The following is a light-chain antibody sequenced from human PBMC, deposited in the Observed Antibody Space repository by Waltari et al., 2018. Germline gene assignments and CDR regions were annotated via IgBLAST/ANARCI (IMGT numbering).Light chain of an antibody. V-gene: IGKV1-5*03. Sequence: DIQITQSSSTPSASVGDRFPITCRASPSTSSWLAWYQQKPGKAPKLLIYKASSLESGVPSRFSGSGSGTEFTLTISSPQPDDFSTYYCQQYNSYLFTFGPGTKVDIK. J-gene: IGKJ3*01. CDR2: KAS. CDR3: QQYNSYLFT. CDR1: PSTSSW.